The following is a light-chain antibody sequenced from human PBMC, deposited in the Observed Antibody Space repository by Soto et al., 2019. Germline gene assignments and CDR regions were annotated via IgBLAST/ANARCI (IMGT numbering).Light chain of an antibody. CDR3: QQRSNWPWT. CDR1: QRISGY. Sequence: EIVLTQYPATLSLSPGEGATLSCRASQRISGYLAWYQQRPGQAPRLLIYDASNRATGIPVRFSGSGSGTDYTLTITNLESEDFAVYYCQQRSNWPWTFGQGTKVDIK. J-gene: IGKJ1*01. V-gene: IGKV3-11*01. CDR2: DAS.